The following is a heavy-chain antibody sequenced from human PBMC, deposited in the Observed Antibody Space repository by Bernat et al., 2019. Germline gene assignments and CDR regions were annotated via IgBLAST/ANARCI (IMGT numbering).Heavy chain of an antibody. V-gene: IGHV3-30*19. J-gene: IGHJ4*02. CDR1: GFSFSNYG. Sequence: QVHLVESGGGVVQPGRSLSLSCAASGFSFSNYGMHWVRQAPGKGLEWVAVISYDGSNKYYADSVKGRFTISRDNSKNTLYLQMNSLRAEDTAVYYCARDLSRPVVPAAIDNHYERGYWGQGTLVTVSS. CDR2: ISYDGSNK. D-gene: IGHD2-2*01. CDR3: ARDLSRPVVPAAIDNHYERGY.